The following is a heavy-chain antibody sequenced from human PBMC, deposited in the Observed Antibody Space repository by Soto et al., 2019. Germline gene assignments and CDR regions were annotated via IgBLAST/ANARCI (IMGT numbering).Heavy chain of an antibody. Sequence: EVQLLESGGGLVQPGGSLRLSCAASGFTFSSYAMTWVRQAPGKGLEWVSAISGSGGSTYYADSVKGRFTISRDNSRNKLYLQMNSLRAQETAIYYCAKGPAPHEWELIYFDYWGQGTLVTVSS. V-gene: IGHV3-23*01. D-gene: IGHD1-26*01. J-gene: IGHJ4*02. CDR1: GFTFSSYA. CDR3: AKGPAPHEWELIYFDY. CDR2: ISGSGGST.